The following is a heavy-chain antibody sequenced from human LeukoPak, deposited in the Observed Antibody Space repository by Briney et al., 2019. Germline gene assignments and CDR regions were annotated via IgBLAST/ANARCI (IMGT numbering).Heavy chain of an antibody. Sequence: GGSLRLSCAASGFTVSSFYMNWVRQAPGKGLEWVSYISSSSSIMYYADSVKGRFTISRDNANNSLYLQMNSLRAEDTAVYYCARGSGFDPWGQGTLVTVSS. CDR3: ARGSGFDP. CDR1: GFTVSSFY. J-gene: IGHJ5*02. CDR2: ISSSSSIM. V-gene: IGHV3-48*01.